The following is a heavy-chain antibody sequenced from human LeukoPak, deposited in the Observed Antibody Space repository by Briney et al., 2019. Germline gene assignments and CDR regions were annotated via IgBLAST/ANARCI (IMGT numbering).Heavy chain of an antibody. Sequence: GGSLRLSCAASGFTFSSYSMNWVRQAPGKGLEWVSSISSSSSYIYYADSVKGRFTISRDNAKNSLYLQMNSLRAEDTAVYYCAKGKQWELRIFDYWGQGTLVTVSS. V-gene: IGHV3-21*04. D-gene: IGHD1-26*01. CDR1: GFTFSSYS. CDR2: ISSSSSYI. J-gene: IGHJ4*02. CDR3: AKGKQWELRIFDY.